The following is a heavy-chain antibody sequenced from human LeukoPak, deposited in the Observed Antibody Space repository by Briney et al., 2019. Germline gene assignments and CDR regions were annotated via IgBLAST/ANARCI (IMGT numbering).Heavy chain of an antibody. CDR2: INHSGST. D-gene: IGHD2/OR15-2a*01. Sequence: SSETLSLTCAVYGGSFSGYYWSWIRQPPGKGLEWIGEINHSGSTNYNPSLKSRVTISVDTSKNQFSLKLSSVTAADTAVCYCAIVTFPIEADYWGQGTLVTVSS. J-gene: IGHJ4*02. CDR1: GGSFSGYY. CDR3: AIVTFPIEADY. V-gene: IGHV4-34*01.